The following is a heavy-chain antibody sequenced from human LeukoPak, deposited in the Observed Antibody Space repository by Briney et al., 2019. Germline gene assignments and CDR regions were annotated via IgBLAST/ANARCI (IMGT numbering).Heavy chain of an antibody. V-gene: IGHV4-61*02. CDR3: ARETIFGVAEGYNWFDP. J-gene: IGHJ5*02. CDR1: GDSIRSGTYF. Sequence: SETPSLTCTVSGDSIRSGTYFWNWTRQPAGKGLEWIGRIYTSGSTNYNPSLKSRVTMSVDTSKNQFSLKLSSVTAADTAVYYCARETIFGVAEGYNWFDPWGQGTLVTVSS. CDR2: IYTSGST. D-gene: IGHD3-3*01.